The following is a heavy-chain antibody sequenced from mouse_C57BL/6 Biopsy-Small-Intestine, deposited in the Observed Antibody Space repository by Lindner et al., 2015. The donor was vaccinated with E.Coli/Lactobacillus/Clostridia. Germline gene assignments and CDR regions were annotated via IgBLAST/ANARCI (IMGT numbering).Heavy chain of an antibody. CDR3: AFYYGSRYFAMDY. D-gene: IGHD1-1*01. Sequence: VQLQESGAELIKPGASVKLSCKATGYTFAGYWMEWVKQRPGHGLEWIGEILPGSGHINYNEKFKGKATFTADTSSNTVNMEISSLTTEDSAIYYCAFYYGSRYFAMDYWGQGTSVTVSS. J-gene: IGHJ4*01. V-gene: IGHV1-9*01. CDR2: ILPGSGHI. CDR1: GYTFAGYW.